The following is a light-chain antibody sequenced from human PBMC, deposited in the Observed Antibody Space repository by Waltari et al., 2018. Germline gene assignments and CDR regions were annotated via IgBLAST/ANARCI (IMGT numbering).Light chain of an antibody. CDR2: VNR. CDR1: SSNIGSGYD. J-gene: IGLJ3*02. Sequence: QSVLTQPPSVSGAPGQTVTISCTGSSSNIGSGYDVHWYQQLPRRAPKLLIDVNRNRPSGGPDRFSASRSGTSASLAITGLRPDDEADYYCQSYDSSLNGRVFGGGTRVTVL. CDR3: QSYDSSLNGRV. V-gene: IGLV1-40*01.